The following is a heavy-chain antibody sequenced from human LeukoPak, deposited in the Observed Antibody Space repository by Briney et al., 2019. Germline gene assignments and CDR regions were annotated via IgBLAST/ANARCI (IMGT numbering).Heavy chain of an antibody. V-gene: IGHV4-59*01. J-gene: IGHJ3*02. D-gene: IGHD3-22*01. Sequence: SETLSLTCTVSGGAITPYYWTWSRQPPGKGRGGFGYIYLSGSTTYNPSLKSRVTISVDKAKNQFSLKLSSGTTADTAVYYLARDARYYDSSGYYAFDIWGQGTMVTVSS. CDR2: IYLSGST. CDR1: GGAITPYY. CDR3: ARDARYYDSSGYYAFDI.